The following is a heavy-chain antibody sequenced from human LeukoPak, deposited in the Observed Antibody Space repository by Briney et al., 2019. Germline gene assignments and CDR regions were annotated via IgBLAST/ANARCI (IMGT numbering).Heavy chain of an antibody. J-gene: IGHJ4*02. CDR2: FTGSGGNT. CDR1: GFTFSNYA. Sequence: GASLRLSCAASGFTFSNYAMSWVREAPGKGLEWVSAFTGSGGNTYYADSVKGQFTISRDNSKNTVFLQINSLRAEDTAVYYCAKWGDYDVLTGYYGSDYWGQGTLVTVSS. CDR3: AKWGDYDVLTGYYGSDY. D-gene: IGHD3-9*01. V-gene: IGHV3-23*01.